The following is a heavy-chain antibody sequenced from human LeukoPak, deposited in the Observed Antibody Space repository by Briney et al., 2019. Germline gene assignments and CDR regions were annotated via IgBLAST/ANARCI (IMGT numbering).Heavy chain of an antibody. Sequence: GGSLRLSCAASGFTFSSYAMHWVRQAPGKGLEWVAVISYDGSNKYYADSVKGRFTISRDNSNNTLYLQMNSPRAEDTAVYYCARVLQPWLVPIVSDYYYYYGMDVWGQGTTVTVSS. D-gene: IGHD6-19*01. CDR2: ISYDGSNK. J-gene: IGHJ6*02. CDR1: GFTFSSYA. CDR3: ARVLQPWLVPIVSDYYYYYGMDV. V-gene: IGHV3-30*04.